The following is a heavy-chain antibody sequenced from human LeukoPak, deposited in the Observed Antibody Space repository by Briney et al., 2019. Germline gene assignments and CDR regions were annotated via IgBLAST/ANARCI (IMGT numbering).Heavy chain of an antibody. CDR3: ARYDSSSWPIDY. V-gene: IGHV4-34*01. D-gene: IGHD6-13*01. Sequence: SETLSLTCAVYGGSFSGYYWSWIRQPPGKGLEWIGEINHSGSTNYNPSPMSRVTISVDTSKNQFSLKLSSVTAADTAVYYCARYDSSSWPIDYWGQGTLVTVSS. CDR2: INHSGST. J-gene: IGHJ4*02. CDR1: GGSFSGYY.